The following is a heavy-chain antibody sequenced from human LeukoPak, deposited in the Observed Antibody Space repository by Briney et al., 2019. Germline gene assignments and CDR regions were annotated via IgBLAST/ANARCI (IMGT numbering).Heavy chain of an antibody. CDR1: GFTFISYT. Sequence: PGGSLRLSCAASGFTFISYTMSWVRPAPGRGLEWVSAICGSGGSTYYADSVKGRFTISRDNFKHTLYLQMNSLRAEDTAVYYCARSGSGSYFLGYWGQGTLVTVSS. V-gene: IGHV3-23*01. CDR3: ARSGSGSYFLGY. D-gene: IGHD3-10*01. J-gene: IGHJ4*02. CDR2: ICGSGGST.